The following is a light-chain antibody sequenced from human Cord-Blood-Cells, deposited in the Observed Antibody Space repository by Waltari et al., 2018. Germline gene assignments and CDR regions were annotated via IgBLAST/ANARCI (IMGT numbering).Light chain of an antibody. V-gene: IGKV1-39*01. CDR2: AAS. CDR1: QSISSY. CDR3: QQSYSTPYT. Sequence: IQMTQSPSSLSASVGDRVTSTCRASQSISSYLHWYQQKPGKAPQLLIYAASSLQSWVPSRFSGSGSGTDFTLTISSLQPEDFATYYCQQSYSTPYTFGQGTKLEIK. J-gene: IGKJ2*01.